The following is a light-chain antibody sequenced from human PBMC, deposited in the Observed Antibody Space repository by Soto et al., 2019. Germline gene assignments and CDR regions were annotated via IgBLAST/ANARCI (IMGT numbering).Light chain of an antibody. CDR1: QSVSDN. V-gene: IGKV3-15*01. CDR2: GAS. CDR3: QQYDYWPPYT. Sequence: EIVMTQSPATLSVSPGERAIVSCRASQSVSDNLAWYQQTPGRAPRLLIYGASIRATGVPARFSGSGSGTEFTLTISSLQSEDFAVDYCQQYDYWPPYTFGQGTKVEIK. J-gene: IGKJ2*01.